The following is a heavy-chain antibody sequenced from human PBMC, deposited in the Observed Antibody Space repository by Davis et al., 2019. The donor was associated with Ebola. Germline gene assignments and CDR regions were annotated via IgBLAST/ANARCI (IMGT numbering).Heavy chain of an antibody. D-gene: IGHD3-22*01. V-gene: IGHV3-66*04. CDR3: AKHTMTVVVIDNFDY. CDR2: IYDRST. CDR1: GFTVSSNH. J-gene: IGHJ4*02. Sequence: GGSLRLSCAASGFTVSSNHMSWVRQAPGKGLEWVSVIYDRSTAYADSVRGRFTISRDTSKDTVYLQMNSLRAEDTAVYYCAKHTMTVVVIDNFDYWGQGTPVTVSS.